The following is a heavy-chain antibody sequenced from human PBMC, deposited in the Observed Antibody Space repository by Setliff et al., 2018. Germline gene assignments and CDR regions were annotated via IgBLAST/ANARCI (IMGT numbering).Heavy chain of an antibody. CDR1: GTSINTYY. CDR3: ANGWRNFDY. J-gene: IGHJ4*01. Sequence: SETLSLTCTVSGTSINTYYWTWIRQSPGKGLEWIGFVYSNGNKDYNPPLKSRVAFSVDTSQNHVSLKLSSVTPADTAVYFCANGWRNFDYWGQGILVTVSS. V-gene: IGHV4-59*01. D-gene: IGHD6-19*01. CDR2: VYSNGNK.